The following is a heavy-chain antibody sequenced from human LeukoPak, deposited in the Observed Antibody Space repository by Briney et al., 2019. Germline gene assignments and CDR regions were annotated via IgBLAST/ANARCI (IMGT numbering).Heavy chain of an antibody. J-gene: IGHJ4*02. CDR2: ISGSGGST. CDR1: GLTFSSYA. D-gene: IGHD2-2*01. V-gene: IGHV3-23*01. CDR3: AKDGKDQLLRGYFDY. Sequence: GGSLRLSCAASGLTFSSYAMSWVRQAPGKGLEWVSAISGSGGSTYYADSVKGRFTISRDNSKNTLYLQMNSLRAEDTAVYYCAKDGKDQLLRGYFDYWGQGTLVTVSS.